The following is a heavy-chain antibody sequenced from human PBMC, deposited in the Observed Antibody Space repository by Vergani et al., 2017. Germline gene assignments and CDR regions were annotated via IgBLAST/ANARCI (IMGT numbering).Heavy chain of an antibody. CDR3: ARDRGESSSIFDP. V-gene: IGHV3-7*03. J-gene: IGHJ5*02. D-gene: IGHD2-2*01. CDR2: IKQDGSEK. Sequence: EVQLVESGGGLVQPGGSLRLSCAASGFTFSSYWMSWVRQAPGKGLEWVANIKQDGSEKYYVDSVKGRFTISRDNAKNSLYLQLNSLRAEDTAVYYCARDRGESSSIFDPWGQGTLVTVSS. CDR1: GFTFSSYW.